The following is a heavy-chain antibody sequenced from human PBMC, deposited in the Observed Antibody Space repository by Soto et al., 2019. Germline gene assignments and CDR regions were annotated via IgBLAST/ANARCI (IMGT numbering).Heavy chain of an antibody. CDR3: AKDLYYYDSSGPFDY. CDR1: GFTFSSYA. Sequence: EVQLLESGGGLVQPGGSLRLSCAASGFTFSSYAMSWVRQAPGKGLEWVSAISGSGGSTYYADSVKGRFTISRDNSKNTLYLHMNSLRAEDTGVYYCAKDLYYYDSSGPFDYWGQGTLVTVSS. V-gene: IGHV3-23*01. J-gene: IGHJ4*02. D-gene: IGHD3-22*01. CDR2: ISGSGGST.